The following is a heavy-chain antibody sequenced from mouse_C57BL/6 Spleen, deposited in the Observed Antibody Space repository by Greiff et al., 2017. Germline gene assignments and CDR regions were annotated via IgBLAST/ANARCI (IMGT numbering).Heavy chain of an antibody. CDR2: IHPNSGST. CDR1: GYTFTSYW. Sequence: VQLQQPGAELVKPGASVKLSCKASGYTFTSYWMHWVKQRPGQGLEWIGMIHPNSGSTNYNEKFKSKATLTVDKSSSTAYMQLSSLTSEDSAVYYCAKAFITYYFDYWGQGTTLTVSS. J-gene: IGHJ2*01. V-gene: IGHV1-64*01. CDR3: AKAFITYYFDY. D-gene: IGHD1-1*01.